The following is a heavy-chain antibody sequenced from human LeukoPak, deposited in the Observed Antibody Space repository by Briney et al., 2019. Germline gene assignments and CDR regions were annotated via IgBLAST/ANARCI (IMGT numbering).Heavy chain of an antibody. V-gene: IGHV3-21*01. J-gene: IGHJ4*02. CDR1: GFTFTNYA. CDR2: VGLTGGSI. D-gene: IGHD4-23*01. Sequence: EGSLRLSCTASGFTFTNYAMSWVRQSPGKGLEWISSVGLTGGSIYYADSIKGRFTISRDNANNSVFLHMNSLRAEDTGVYYCAREYGGNSLDKWGQGVLVTVSS. CDR3: AREYGGNSLDK.